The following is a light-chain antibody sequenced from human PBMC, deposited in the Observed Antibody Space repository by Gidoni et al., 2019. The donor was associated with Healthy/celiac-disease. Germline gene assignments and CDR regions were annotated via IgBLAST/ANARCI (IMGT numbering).Light chain of an antibody. V-gene: IGKV3-15*01. Sequence: EIVMTQSPATLSVSPGERATLSCRASQSVSSNLAWYQQKPGQAPRLLIYCASTRATGIPARFSVSGSGTAFTLTISSLQSEDFAVYYCQQYNNWPPYTFGQGTKLEIK. J-gene: IGKJ2*01. CDR2: CAS. CDR3: QQYNNWPPYT. CDR1: QSVSSN.